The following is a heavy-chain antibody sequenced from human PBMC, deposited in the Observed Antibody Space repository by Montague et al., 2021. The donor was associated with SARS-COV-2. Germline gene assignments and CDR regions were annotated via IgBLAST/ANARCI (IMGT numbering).Heavy chain of an antibody. J-gene: IGHJ6*02. D-gene: IGHD3-10*01. V-gene: IGHV4-59*01. CDR3: ARGCLSYFGAGSHCYGMDV. CDR2: ISDSGST. Sequence: SETLPLTCSVSGTSITSYYWNWIRQPPGKGLEWIGYISDSGSTNXSPPLKSRVTMSVDTSKNQMSLKLTSVTAADTAVYYCARGCLSYFGAGSHCYGMDVWGQGTTVTVSS. CDR1: GTSITSYY.